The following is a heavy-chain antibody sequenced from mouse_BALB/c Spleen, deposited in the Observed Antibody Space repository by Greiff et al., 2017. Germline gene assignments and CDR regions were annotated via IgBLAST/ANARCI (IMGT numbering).Heavy chain of an antibody. Sequence: EVQLQQSGTVLARPGASVKMSCKASGYTFTSYWMHWVKQRPGQGLEWIGAIYPGNSDTSYNQKFKGKAKLTAVTSTSTAYMELSSLTNEDSAVYYCKADGYSDAMDYWGQGTSVTVSS. CDR3: KADGYSDAMDY. D-gene: IGHD2-3*01. V-gene: IGHV1-5*01. J-gene: IGHJ4*01. CDR1: GYTFTSYW. CDR2: IYPGNSDT.